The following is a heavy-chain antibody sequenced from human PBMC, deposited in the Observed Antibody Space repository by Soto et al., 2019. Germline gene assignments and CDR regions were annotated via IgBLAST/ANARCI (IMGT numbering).Heavy chain of an antibody. Sequence: SETLSLTCTVSGGSISSSSYYWGWIRQPPGKGLEWIGSIYYSGSTYYNPSLKSRVTISVDTSKNQFSLKLSSVTAADTAVYYCARHDGDYVAFDIWGQGTMVTVSS. CDR2: IYYSGST. V-gene: IGHV4-39*01. J-gene: IGHJ3*02. D-gene: IGHD4-17*01. CDR3: ARHDGDYVAFDI. CDR1: GGSISSSSYY.